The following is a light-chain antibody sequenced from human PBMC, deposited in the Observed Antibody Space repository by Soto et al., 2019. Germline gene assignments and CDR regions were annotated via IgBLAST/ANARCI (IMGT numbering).Light chain of an antibody. Sequence: EIVLTQSPGIRSLSPGEGATLSCRASQTVDRNYFAWYQQKPGQAPRLLIFGASRRATGIPDRFSGGGSDTDFPLTISGLEPEDFAMYYCQNYRDSSWTFGQGTKVDI. CDR2: GAS. CDR3: QNYRDSSWT. CDR1: QTVDRNY. J-gene: IGKJ1*01. V-gene: IGKV3-20*01.